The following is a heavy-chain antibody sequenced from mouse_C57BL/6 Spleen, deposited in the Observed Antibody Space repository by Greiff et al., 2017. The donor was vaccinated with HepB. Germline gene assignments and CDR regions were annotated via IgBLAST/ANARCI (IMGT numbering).Heavy chain of an antibody. J-gene: IGHJ1*03. CDR3: ARRYYGSFGYFDV. V-gene: IGHV1-55*01. CDR1: GYTFTSYW. D-gene: IGHD1-1*01. Sequence: VQLQQPGAELVKPGASVKMSCKASGYTFTSYWITWVKQRPGQGLEWIGDIYPGSGSTNYNEKFKSKATLTVDTSSSTAYMQLSSLTSEDSAVYYCARRYYGSFGYFDVWGTGTTVTVSS. CDR2: IYPGSGST.